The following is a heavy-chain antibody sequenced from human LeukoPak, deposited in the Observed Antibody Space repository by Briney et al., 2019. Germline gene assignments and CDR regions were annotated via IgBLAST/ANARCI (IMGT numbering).Heavy chain of an antibody. CDR1: GFTFSSSA. V-gene: IGHV3-23*01. J-gene: IGHJ4*02. CDR3: AKGQRWESPHYLDS. Sequence: GGSLRLSCAAFGFTFSSSAMSWVRQVPGKGLEWVSGISASGGSTSYADSVRGRFTISRDNSKNTLYVQMNSLRDEDTAVYYCAKGQRWESPHYLDSWGQGTLVTVSS. D-gene: IGHD1-26*01. CDR2: ISASGGST.